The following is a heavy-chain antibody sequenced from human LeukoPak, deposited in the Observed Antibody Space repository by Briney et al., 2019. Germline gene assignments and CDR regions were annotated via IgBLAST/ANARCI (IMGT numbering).Heavy chain of an antibody. CDR2: IKQDGSEK. D-gene: IGHD3-10*01. J-gene: IGHJ4*02. Sequence: GSLRLSCAASGFTFSSYWMSRVRQAPGKGLEWVANIKQDGSEKYYVDSVKGRFTISRDNAKNSLYLQINSLRAEDTAVYYCARDSLGMYYYGSGALDYWGQGTLVTVSS. V-gene: IGHV3-7*01. CDR3: ARDSLGMYYYGSGALDY. CDR1: GFTFSSYW.